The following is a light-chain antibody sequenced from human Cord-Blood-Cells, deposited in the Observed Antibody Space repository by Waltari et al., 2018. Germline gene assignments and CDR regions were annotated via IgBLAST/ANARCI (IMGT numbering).Light chain of an antibody. Sequence: DIVMTQSPATLSVSPGERATLAFRASQSVSSNLAWYQQKPGPAPRLLIYGASTRATGIPDRFSGSVSGTEFTLTIRSLQSEDFAVYYCQHYNNWPPWTFGQGTKVEIK. V-gene: IGKV3-15*01. CDR1: QSVSSN. CDR3: QHYNNWPPWT. J-gene: IGKJ1*01. CDR2: GAS.